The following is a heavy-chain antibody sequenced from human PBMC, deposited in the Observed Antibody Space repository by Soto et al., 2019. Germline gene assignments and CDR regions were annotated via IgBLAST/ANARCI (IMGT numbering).Heavy chain of an antibody. D-gene: IGHD6-6*01. Sequence: QVQLQESGPGLVKPSQTLSLTCTVSGDSISRGDHYWSWIRQPPGKGLERIGYIYYSGTTYSRPSLQSRVTISVDTSKNQFSLKLNSVTAADTAVYYCARGAYSDSSSYFDYWGQGTLVPVSS. J-gene: IGHJ4*02. CDR3: ARGAYSDSSSYFDY. CDR2: IYYSGTT. CDR1: GDSISRGDHY. V-gene: IGHV4-30-4*01.